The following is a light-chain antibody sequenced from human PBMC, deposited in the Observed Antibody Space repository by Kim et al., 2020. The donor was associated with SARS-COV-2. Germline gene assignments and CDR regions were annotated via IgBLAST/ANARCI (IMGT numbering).Light chain of an antibody. CDR3: QQRSNWPT. Sequence: SLSPGERATLSYRASQSVSSYLAWYQQKPGQAPRLLIYDASNRATGIPARFSGSGSGTDFTVTISSLEPEDFAVYYCQQRSNWPTFGPGTKVDIK. CDR2: DAS. J-gene: IGKJ3*01. CDR1: QSVSSY. V-gene: IGKV3-11*01.